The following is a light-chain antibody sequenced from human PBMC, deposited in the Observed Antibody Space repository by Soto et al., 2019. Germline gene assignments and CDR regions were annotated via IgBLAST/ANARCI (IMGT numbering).Light chain of an antibody. J-gene: IGKJ1*01. V-gene: IGKV3-20*01. CDR2: GAS. CDR1: QSVSVRF. Sequence: EIVLTQSPGTLSLSPGERATLSCRASQSVSVRFLAWYQQKPGQAPRLLMYGASSRATGIPDRFSGSGSGTDFTLTISRLEPEDFAVYYCQQYGSSGTFGQGTKVDI. CDR3: QQYGSSGT.